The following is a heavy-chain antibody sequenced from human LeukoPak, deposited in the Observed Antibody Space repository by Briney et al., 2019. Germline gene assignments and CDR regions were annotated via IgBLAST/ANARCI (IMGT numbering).Heavy chain of an antibody. CDR3: ARHVHTVMDYFDY. J-gene: IGHJ4*02. CDR2: IDESGTT. Sequence: SETLSLTCTVSGGSVSSSEHYWDWIRQPPGKGLEWVATIDESGTTYYNPSLKSRATMSVDTSRNQFSLKLSSVTAADTAVYYCARHVHTVMDYFDYWGQGTLVTVSS. CDR1: GGSVSSSEHY. D-gene: IGHD5-18*01. V-gene: IGHV4-39*01.